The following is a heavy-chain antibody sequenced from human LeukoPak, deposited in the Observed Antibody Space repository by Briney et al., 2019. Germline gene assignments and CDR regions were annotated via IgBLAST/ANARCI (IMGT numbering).Heavy chain of an antibody. CDR2: IYPGDSDA. Sequence: KHGESLKISCKGSGYSFTSYWIGWVRQMPGKGLEWMGIIYPGDSDARYSPSFQGQVTFSADRSISTAYLQWSSLKASDTAMYYCARLRDSSSDYWGQGALVTVSS. V-gene: IGHV5-51*01. CDR1: GYSFTSYW. CDR3: ARLRDSSSDY. D-gene: IGHD6-6*01. J-gene: IGHJ4*02.